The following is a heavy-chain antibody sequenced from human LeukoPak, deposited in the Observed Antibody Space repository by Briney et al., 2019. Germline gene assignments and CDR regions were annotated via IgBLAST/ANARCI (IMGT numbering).Heavy chain of an antibody. D-gene: IGHD3-9*01. J-gene: IGHJ6*02. CDR2: IIPILGIA. V-gene: IGHV1-69*04. Sequence: ASVKVSCKASGGTFSSYAISWVRQAPGQGLEWMGRIIPILGIANYAQKFQSRVTITADKSTSTAYMELSSLRSEDTAVYYCARDDYDILTGYYGWDYYYYGMDVWGQGTTVTVSS. CDR1: GGTFSSYA. CDR3: ARDDYDILTGYYGWDYYYYGMDV.